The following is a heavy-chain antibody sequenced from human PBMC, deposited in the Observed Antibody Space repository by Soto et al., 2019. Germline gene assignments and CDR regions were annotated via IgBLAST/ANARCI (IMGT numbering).Heavy chain of an antibody. V-gene: IGHV1-18*01. CDR1: GYTFTSYG. Sequence: QVQLVQSGAEVKKPGDSVRVSCKASGYTFTSYGIGWVRQAPGQGLEWMGWISANNGNTKYAQKVQGRVTMTTDASTSTAYMELRSLRSDAATVYYCARDGYCDHWGQGTLVTVSS. CDR2: ISANNGNT. CDR3: ARDGYCDH. J-gene: IGHJ4*02.